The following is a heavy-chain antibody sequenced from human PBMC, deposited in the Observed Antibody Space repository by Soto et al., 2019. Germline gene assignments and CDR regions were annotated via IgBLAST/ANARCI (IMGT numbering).Heavy chain of an antibody. CDR2: IYYSGST. Sequence: PSETLSLTCTVSGGSISSSSYYWGWIRQPPGKGLEWIGSIYYSGSTYYNPSLKSRVTISVDTSKNQFSLKLSSVTAADTAVYYCASPATSRLLYSSSCKYYYYVMDVWGQGTTVTVSS. V-gene: IGHV4-39*01. J-gene: IGHJ6*02. CDR3: ASPATSRLLYSSSCKYYYYVMDV. CDR1: GGSISSSSYY. D-gene: IGHD6-13*01.